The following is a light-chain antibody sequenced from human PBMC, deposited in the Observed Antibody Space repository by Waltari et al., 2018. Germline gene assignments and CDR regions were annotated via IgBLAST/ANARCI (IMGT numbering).Light chain of an antibody. J-gene: IGLJ2*01. CDR1: SGNIGSNY. CDR3: QSYDSSSSFL. Sequence: FTLTQPHSVSESPGKTVSLSCTRSSGNIGSNYVQSYQQRPGSSPTTVIYEDRNRPSGVPDRFSGSIDSSSNAAYLTISGLQPDDEAVYFCQSYDSSSSFLFGGGTKLTVL. V-gene: IGLV6-57*01. CDR2: EDR.